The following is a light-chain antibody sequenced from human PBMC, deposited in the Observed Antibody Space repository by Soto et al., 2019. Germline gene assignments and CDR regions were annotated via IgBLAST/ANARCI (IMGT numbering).Light chain of an antibody. Sequence: DIQMTQSPSSLSASVGDRVTIGCRANETGSIYLNWYQQKPGQAPQLLIYAASTLQSGVPSRFSGSGSGTRFTLSISMLQPDDFATYHCQQRVGVPPTLGKGTKVELK. CDR2: AAS. V-gene: IGKV1-39*01. CDR1: ETGSIY. J-gene: IGKJ1*01. CDR3: QQRVGVPPT.